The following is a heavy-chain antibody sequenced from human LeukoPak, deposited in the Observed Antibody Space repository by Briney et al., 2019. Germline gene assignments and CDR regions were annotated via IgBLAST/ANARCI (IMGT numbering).Heavy chain of an antibody. V-gene: IGHV3-30*18. CDR3: AKDMGYGSSTSCPLDY. Sequence: GGSLGLSCAASGFTFSSYGMHWVRQAPGKGLEWVAVISYDGSNKYYADSVKGRFTISRDNSKNTLYLQMNSLRAEDTAVYYCAKDMGYGSSTSCPLDYWGQGTLVTVSS. CDR2: ISYDGSNK. J-gene: IGHJ4*02. CDR1: GFTFSSYG. D-gene: IGHD2-2*01.